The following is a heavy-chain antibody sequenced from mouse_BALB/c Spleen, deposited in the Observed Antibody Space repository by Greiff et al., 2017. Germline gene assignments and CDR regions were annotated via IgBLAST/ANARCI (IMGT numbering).Heavy chain of an antibody. Sequence: EVKLVEPGGGLVQPGGPLRLPCATPGFTFSDFYMEWVRQPPGKRLEWFAASRNKANDYTTEYSASVKGRFIVTRDTSQSILYLQMNALRAEDTAIYYCARDGYYGAMDYWGQGTSVTVSS. CDR3: ARDGYYGAMDY. D-gene: IGHD1-1*01. CDR1: GFTFSDFY. J-gene: IGHJ4*01. V-gene: IGHV7-1*02. CDR2: SRNKANDYTT.